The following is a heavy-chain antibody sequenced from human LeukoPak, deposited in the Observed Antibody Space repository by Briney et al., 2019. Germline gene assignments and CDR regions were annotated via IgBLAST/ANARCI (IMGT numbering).Heavy chain of an antibody. J-gene: IGHJ4*02. D-gene: IGHD6-13*01. V-gene: IGHV1-2*02. CDR1: GYTFTGYY. CDR2: INPNSGGT. Sequence: GASVKVSCKASGYTFTGYYMHWVRQAPGQGLEWMGWINPNSGGTNYAQKFQGRVTMTRDTSISTAYMELSRLRSDDTAVYYCARDSPRGIAAAGAYDYWGQGTLVTVSS. CDR3: ARDSPRGIAAAGAYDY.